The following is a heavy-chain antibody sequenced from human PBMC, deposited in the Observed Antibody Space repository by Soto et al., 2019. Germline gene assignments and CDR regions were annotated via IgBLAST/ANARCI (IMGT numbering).Heavy chain of an antibody. D-gene: IGHD3-22*01. CDR2: IKQDGSEK. CDR1: GFTFSSYW. V-gene: IGHV3-7*02. Sequence: GGSLRLSCAASGFTFSSYWMSWVRQAPGKGLEWVANIKQDGSEKYYVDSVKGRFTISRDNAKNSLYLQMNSLRAEDTAVYYCARALYYYDSSGYYGSWGQGTLVTVSS. J-gene: IGHJ5*02. CDR3: ARALYYYDSSGYYGS.